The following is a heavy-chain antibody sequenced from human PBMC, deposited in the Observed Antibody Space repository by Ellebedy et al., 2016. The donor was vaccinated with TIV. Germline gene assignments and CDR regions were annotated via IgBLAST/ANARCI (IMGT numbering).Heavy chain of an antibody. D-gene: IGHD6-19*01. CDR2: ISGSGGST. CDR3: AKDPSSGWRPAGYYGMDV. CDR1: GFTFSSYA. V-gene: IGHV3-23*01. Sequence: GGSLRLSXAASGFTFSSYAMSWVRQAPGKGLEWVSAISGSGGSTYYADSVKGRFTISRDNSKNTLYLQMNSLRAEDTAVYYCAKDPSSGWRPAGYYGMDVWGQGTTVTVSS. J-gene: IGHJ6*02.